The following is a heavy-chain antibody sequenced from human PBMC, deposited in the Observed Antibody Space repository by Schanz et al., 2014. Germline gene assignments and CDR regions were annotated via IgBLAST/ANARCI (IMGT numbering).Heavy chain of an antibody. CDR3: ARDFHGHEPHLDY. CDR2: LWHDGSKK. Sequence: VQLAESGGGLVQPGGSLRLSCAASTFTFSSDWMSWVRQAPGKGLEWVAILWHDGSKKYYADSVKGRFTVSRDNSKNTLDLQLNSLRAEDTAVYYCARDFHGHEPHLDYWGQGTLVIVSS. CDR1: TFTFSSDW. J-gene: IGHJ4*02. V-gene: IGHV3-33*08.